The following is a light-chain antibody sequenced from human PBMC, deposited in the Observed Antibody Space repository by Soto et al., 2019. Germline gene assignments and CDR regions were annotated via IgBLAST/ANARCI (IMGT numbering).Light chain of an antibody. J-gene: IGKJ3*01. CDR3: QQYNNWPPPFT. CDR2: GAS. Sequence: EIVMTQSPATLSVSPGERATLSCRASQSVSSNLAWYQQKPGQAPRLLIYGASTRATGIPARFSGSGSGTEFTLTISSLQSEDFAVYYCQQYNNWPPPFTFGPGTKVDFK. CDR1: QSVSSN. V-gene: IGKV3-15*01.